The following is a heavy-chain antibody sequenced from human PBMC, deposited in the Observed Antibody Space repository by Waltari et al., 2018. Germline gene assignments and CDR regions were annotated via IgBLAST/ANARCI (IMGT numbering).Heavy chain of an antibody. CDR2: IYYSGST. CDR1: GGSISSSSYY. V-gene: IGHV4-39*07. Sequence: QLQLQESGPGLVKPSETLSLTCTVSGGSISSSSYYWGWIRQPPGKGLEWIGSIYYSGSTYYNPSLKSRVTISVDKSKNQFSLKLSSVTAADTAVYYCARGGQGVLVGTFDYWGQGTLVTVSS. D-gene: IGHD2-8*02. CDR3: ARGGQGVLVGTFDY. J-gene: IGHJ4*02.